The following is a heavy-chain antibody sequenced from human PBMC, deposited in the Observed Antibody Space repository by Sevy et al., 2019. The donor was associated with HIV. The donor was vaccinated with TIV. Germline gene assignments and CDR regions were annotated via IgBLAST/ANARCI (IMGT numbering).Heavy chain of an antibody. V-gene: IGHV3-23*01. J-gene: IGHJ4*02. CDR2: VSGSGGSGNDGRT. CDR1: GFTFSTYA. Sequence: GGSLRLSCAASGFTFSTYAMNWVRQAPGKGLEWVSVVSGSGGSGNDGRTYYADSVKGRFTISRDNSKSTLYLQLTSLRAEDTAIYYCAREETSGWWFYWGQGTLVTVSS. D-gene: IGHD6-19*01. CDR3: AREETSGWWFY.